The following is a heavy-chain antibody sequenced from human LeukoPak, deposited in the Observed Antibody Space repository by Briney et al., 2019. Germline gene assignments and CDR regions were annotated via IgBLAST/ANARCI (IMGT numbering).Heavy chain of an antibody. CDR2: IYYSGST. D-gene: IGHD3-22*01. CDR1: GGSISSYY. V-gene: IGHV4-30-4*08. J-gene: IGHJ4*02. Sequence: PSETLSLTCTVSGGSISSYYWGWIRQPPGKGLEWIGYIYYSGSTYYNPSLKSRVTISVDTSKNQFSLKLSSVTAADTAVYYCARATPPDYYDSSGYPYYFDYWGQGTLVTVSS. CDR3: ARATPPDYYDSSGYPYYFDY.